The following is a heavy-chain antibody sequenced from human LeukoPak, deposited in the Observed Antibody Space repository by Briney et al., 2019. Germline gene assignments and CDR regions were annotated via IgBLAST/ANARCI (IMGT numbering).Heavy chain of an antibody. J-gene: IGHJ3*02. D-gene: IGHD2-21*02. CDR2: INHSGST. V-gene: IGHV4-39*07. CDR3: AAIVVVTALDAFDI. Sequence: SETLSLTCTVSGGSISSSSYYWGWIRQPPGKGLEWIGEINHSGSTNYNPSLKSRVTISVDTSKNQFSLKLSSVTAADTAVYYCAAIVVVTALDAFDIWGQGTMVTVSS. CDR1: GGSISSSSYY.